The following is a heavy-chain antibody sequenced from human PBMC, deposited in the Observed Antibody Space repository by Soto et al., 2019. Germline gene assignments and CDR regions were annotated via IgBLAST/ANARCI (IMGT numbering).Heavy chain of an antibody. D-gene: IGHD1-26*01. CDR3: ARIRVTPRPRYRFYGMDV. J-gene: IGHJ6*02. CDR2: IDWGDDK. Sequence: QSGPTLVNPTQTLTLTCTFSGFSLSTSGMCVSWIRQPPGKALEWLALIDWGDDKYYSTSLKTRLTISKDTSKNQVVLTMTNMDPVDTATYYCARIRVTPRPRYRFYGMDVWGQGTTVTVSS. V-gene: IGHV2-70*01. CDR1: GFSLSTSGMC.